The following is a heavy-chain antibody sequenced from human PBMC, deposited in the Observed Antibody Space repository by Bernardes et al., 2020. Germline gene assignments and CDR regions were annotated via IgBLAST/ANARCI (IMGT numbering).Heavy chain of an antibody. D-gene: IGHD2-21*01. Sequence: GGSLRLSCAASGFTFSSYAMSWVRQAPGKGLEWVSAISGSGGSTYYADSVKGRFTISRDNSKNTLYLQMNSLRAEDTAVYYCAKDLLAYCGGDCYSGDAFDRWGQGTMVTVSS. V-gene: IGHV3-23*01. CDR2: ISGSGGST. J-gene: IGHJ3*02. CDR1: GFTFSSYA. CDR3: AKDLLAYCGGDCYSGDAFDR.